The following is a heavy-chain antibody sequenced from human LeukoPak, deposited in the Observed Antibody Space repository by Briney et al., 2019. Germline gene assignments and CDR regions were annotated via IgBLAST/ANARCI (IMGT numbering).Heavy chain of an antibody. V-gene: IGHV4-61*02. CDR1: GGSISSGSYY. CDR2: IYISGST. J-gene: IGHJ6*02. Sequence: PSQTLSLTCTVSGGSISSGSYYWSWIRQPVGKGLEWIGRIYISGSTNYNPSLKSRVTISVDTSKNQFSLKLSSVTAADTAVYYCARGDYYDSSGYPPYYYYGMDVWGQGTTVTVSS. D-gene: IGHD3-22*01. CDR3: ARGDYYDSSGYPPYYYYGMDV.